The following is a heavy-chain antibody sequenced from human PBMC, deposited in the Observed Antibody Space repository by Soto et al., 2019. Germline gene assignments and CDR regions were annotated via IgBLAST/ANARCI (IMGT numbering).Heavy chain of an antibody. Sequence: VGSLRLSCTVSGFAFNNYGINWVRQAPGKGLEWVSSISKSDYTYYSDSVKGRFTISRDNAKNSVSLQMNTLRVEDTAVYYCAREDSIIIPAVSDFWGQGTLVTVSS. V-gene: IGHV3-21*01. CDR3: AREDSIIIPAVSDF. CDR1: GFAFNNYG. D-gene: IGHD2-2*01. CDR2: ISKSDYT. J-gene: IGHJ4*02.